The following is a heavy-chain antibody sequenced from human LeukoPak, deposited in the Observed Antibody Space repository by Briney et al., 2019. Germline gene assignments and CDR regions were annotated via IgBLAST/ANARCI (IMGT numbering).Heavy chain of an antibody. CDR1: GFTFSSCA. V-gene: IGHV3-23*01. Sequence: PGGSLRLSSAASGFTFSSCAMSWVRQAPGKGLEWVSAISGSGGSTYSADSVKGRFTISRDNSKNTLYLQMNSLRAEDTAVYYCAKDYYDFWSGYYNHPNWFDPWGQGTLVTVSS. CDR3: AKDYYDFWSGYYNHPNWFDP. D-gene: IGHD3-3*01. CDR2: ISGSGGST. J-gene: IGHJ5*02.